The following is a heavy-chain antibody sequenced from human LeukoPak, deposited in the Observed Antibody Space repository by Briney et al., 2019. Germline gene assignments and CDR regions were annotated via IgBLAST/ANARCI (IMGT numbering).Heavy chain of an antibody. J-gene: IGHJ5*02. CDR1: GFTFSTFG. Sequence: GGSLRLSCAASGFTFSTFGMHWVRQAPGTGLEWVAVISYDGNNQYYSDSVKGRFTISGDNPKNTLYLQMNSLRPEDTALYYCAKEHMLRGVIYWFDPWGQGTLVTVSS. V-gene: IGHV3-30*18. CDR2: ISYDGNNQ. D-gene: IGHD3-10*01. CDR3: AKEHMLRGVIYWFDP.